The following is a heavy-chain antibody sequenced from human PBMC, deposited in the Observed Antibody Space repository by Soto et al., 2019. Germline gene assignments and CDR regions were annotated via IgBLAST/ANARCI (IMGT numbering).Heavy chain of an antibody. CDR3: AKDRARIAVAPLAAG. CDR1: GFTFSSYA. CDR2: ISGSGGST. D-gene: IGHD6-19*01. V-gene: IGHV3-23*01. J-gene: IGHJ4*02. Sequence: GGSLRLSCAASGFTFSSYAMSWVRQAPGKGLEWVSAISGSGGSTYYADSVKGRFTISRDNSKNTLYLQVNSLRAEDTAVYYCAKDRARIAVAPLAAGWGQGTLVTVSS.